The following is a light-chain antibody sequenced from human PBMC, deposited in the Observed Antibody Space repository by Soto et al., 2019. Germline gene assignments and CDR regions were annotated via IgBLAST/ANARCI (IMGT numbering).Light chain of an antibody. V-gene: IGKV4-1*01. J-gene: IGKJ5*01. CDR3: QQYYTTPIT. CDR2: WAS. CDR1: QSVLYSSNNKNY. Sequence: DIVMTQSPDSLAVSLGERATINCKSSQSVLYSSNNKNYLAWYQQKPGQPPKLVIYWASTRESGVPDRFSGSGCGTDFTLTVSSLQAEDVAVYYCQQYYTTPITFGQGTRLEIK.